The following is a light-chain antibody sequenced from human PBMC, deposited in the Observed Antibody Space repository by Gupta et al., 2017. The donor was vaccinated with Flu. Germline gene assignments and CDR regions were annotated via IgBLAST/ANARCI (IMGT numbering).Light chain of an antibody. Sequence: GERATLSCRASQSVQYSVAWDKHKPGQAPRLLIYDASNRPTGIPPRFSGSGSGADFTLTISGLEPEDFAVYYCQHSRSWPQTFGQGTKVEVK. CDR2: DAS. V-gene: IGKV3-11*01. CDR3: QHSRSWPQT. CDR1: QSVQYS. J-gene: IGKJ1*01.